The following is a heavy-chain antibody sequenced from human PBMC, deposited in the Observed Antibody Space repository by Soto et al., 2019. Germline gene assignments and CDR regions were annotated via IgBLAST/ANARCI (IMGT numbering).Heavy chain of an antibody. D-gene: IGHD5-18*01. CDR2: IYYSGST. CDR1: GGSISSYY. CDR3: AGMDTAMVGYYYSYMDV. J-gene: IGHJ6*03. Sequence: SETLSLTCTVSGGSISSYYWSWIRQPPGKGLAWIGYIYYSGSTNYNPSLKSRVTISVDTSKNQFSLKLSSVTAADTAVYYCAGMDTAMVGYYYSYMDVWGKGTTVNVSS. V-gene: IGHV4-59*01.